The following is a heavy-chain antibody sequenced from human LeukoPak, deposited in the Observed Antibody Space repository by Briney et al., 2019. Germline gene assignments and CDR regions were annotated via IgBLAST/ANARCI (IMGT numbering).Heavy chain of an antibody. V-gene: IGHV3-48*04. D-gene: IGHD5-12*01. CDR1: GFTFSSYS. Sequence: PGGSLRLSCAASGFTFSSYSINWVRQAPGKGLEWVSYIRSDTSTKYYADSVKGRFTISRDIAKNSVYLQMNSLRAEDTAVYYCTRDSGYEFDYWGQGTLVTVSS. J-gene: IGHJ4*02. CDR3: TRDSGYEFDY. CDR2: IRSDTSTK.